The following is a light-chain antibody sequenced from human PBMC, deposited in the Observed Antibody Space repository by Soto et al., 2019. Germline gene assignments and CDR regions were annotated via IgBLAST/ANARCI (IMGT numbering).Light chain of an antibody. CDR3: QQYGSSPPRYT. CDR1: QSVSSSY. J-gene: IGKJ2*01. Sequence: EIVLTQSPGTLSLSPGERATLSCRASQSVSSSYLAWYQQKPGQAPRLLIYAASSRATGIPDRFSGSWSGTDFTLTISRLEPEDFAVYYCQQYGSSPPRYTFGQGTKVDSK. CDR2: AAS. V-gene: IGKV3-20*01.